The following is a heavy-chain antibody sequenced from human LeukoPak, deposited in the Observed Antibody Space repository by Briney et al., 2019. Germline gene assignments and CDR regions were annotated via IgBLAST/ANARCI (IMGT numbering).Heavy chain of an antibody. Sequence: SETLSLTCTVSGGSISSYYWSWIRQPPGKGLEWIGYIYYSGSTNYNPSLKSRVTISVDTSKNQFSLKLSSVTAADTAVYYCARDGRMGYGVWRFLDYYGMDVWGQGTTVTVSS. J-gene: IGHJ6*02. CDR2: IYYSGST. CDR3: ARDGRMGYGVWRFLDYYGMDV. V-gene: IGHV4-59*01. D-gene: IGHD4-17*01. CDR1: GGSISSYY.